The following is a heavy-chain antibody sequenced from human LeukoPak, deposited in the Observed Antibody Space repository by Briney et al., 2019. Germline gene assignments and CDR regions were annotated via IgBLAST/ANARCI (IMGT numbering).Heavy chain of an antibody. Sequence: GGSLGLSCAASGFTFSSNAMSWVRQAPGKGLEWVSTSGSTGGTYYADSVKGRFTISRDNSKNTLYLQMNSLRAEDTALYYCAKRLPYYMDVWGKGTTVTVSS. CDR1: GFTFSSNA. J-gene: IGHJ6*03. V-gene: IGHV3-23*01. CDR2: SGSTGGT. CDR3: AKRLPYYMDV. D-gene: IGHD5-18*01.